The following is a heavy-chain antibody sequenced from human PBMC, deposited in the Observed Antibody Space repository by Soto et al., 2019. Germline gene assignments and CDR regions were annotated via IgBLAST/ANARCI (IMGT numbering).Heavy chain of an antibody. CDR2: IIPIFGTA. Sequence: QVQLVQSGAEVKKPGSSVKVSCKASGGTFSSYAISWVRQAPGQGLEWMGGIIPIFGTAHYAQKFQGRVTITADESTRTAYMELSSLRSEDTAVYYCASKMGVTGPYAHYYGMDVWGQGTTVTVSS. V-gene: IGHV1-69*12. CDR3: ASKMGVTGPYAHYYGMDV. J-gene: IGHJ6*02. D-gene: IGHD1-20*01. CDR1: GGTFSSYA.